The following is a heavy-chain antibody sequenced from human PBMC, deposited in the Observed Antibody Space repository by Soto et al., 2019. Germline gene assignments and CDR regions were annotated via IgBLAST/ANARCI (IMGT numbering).Heavy chain of an antibody. CDR2: IYYSGST. CDR3: ARDLRGYGSGSWTWFDP. J-gene: IGHJ5*02. D-gene: IGHD3-10*01. Sequence: SETLSLTCTVSGGSISSGDYYWSWIRQPPGKGLEWIGYIYYSGSTYYNPSLKSRVTISVDTSKNQFSLKLSSVTAANTAVYYCARDLRGYGSGSWTWFDPWGQGTLVTVSS. CDR1: GGSISSGDYY. V-gene: IGHV4-30-4*01.